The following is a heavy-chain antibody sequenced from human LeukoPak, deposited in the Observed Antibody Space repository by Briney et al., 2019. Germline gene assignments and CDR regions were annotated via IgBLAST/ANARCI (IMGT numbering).Heavy chain of an antibody. D-gene: IGHD6-13*01. CDR3: ARVAGIAAAGTHQAYFDY. V-gene: IGHV1-2*04. Sequence: GASVKVSCKASGYTFTGYYMHWVRQAPGQGLEWMGWINPNSGGTNYAQKFQGWVTMTRDTSISTAYMELSRLRSDDTAVYYCARVAGIAAAGTHQAYFDYWGQGTLVTVSS. CDR2: INPNSGGT. CDR1: GYTFTGYY. J-gene: IGHJ4*02.